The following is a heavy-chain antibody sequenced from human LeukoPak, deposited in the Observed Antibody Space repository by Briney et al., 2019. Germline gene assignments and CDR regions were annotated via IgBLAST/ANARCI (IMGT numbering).Heavy chain of an antibody. CDR2: ISGSGGST. Sequence: GGSLRLSCAASGFTFSSYAMSWVRQAPGKGLEWVSAISGSGGSTYYADSVKGRFTISRDNSKNTLYLQINSLRAEDTAVYYCAKAGAVPAATNYYYYYYMDVGGKGTTGTVS. CDR3: AKAGAVPAATNYYYYYYMDV. CDR1: GFTFSSYA. D-gene: IGHD2-2*01. V-gene: IGHV3-23*01. J-gene: IGHJ6*03.